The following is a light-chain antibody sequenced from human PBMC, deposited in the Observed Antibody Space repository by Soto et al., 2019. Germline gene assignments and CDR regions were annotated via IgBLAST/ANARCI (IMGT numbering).Light chain of an antibody. CDR1: QSVADN. V-gene: IGKV3-15*01. CDR2: GAS. J-gene: IGKJ1*01. Sequence: EFVLTQSPGTLSLSPGERVTLSCRSSQSVADNLAWFQQKPGQGPRLLIYGASTRATGIPARFSGSGSGTEFTLTISSLQSEDFAVYYCQQYNNWPKTFGQGTKV. CDR3: QQYNNWPKT.